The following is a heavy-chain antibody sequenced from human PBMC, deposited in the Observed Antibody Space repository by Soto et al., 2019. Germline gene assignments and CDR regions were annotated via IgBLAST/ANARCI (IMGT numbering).Heavy chain of an antibody. J-gene: IGHJ6*02. V-gene: IGHV1-69*01. D-gene: IGHD6-19*01. CDR3: ARDHGIAVAGTSPSRPYDYYGMDV. Sequence: QVQLVQSGAEVKKPGSSVKVSCKASGGTFSSYAISWVRQAPGQGLEWMGGIIPIFGTANYAQKFQGRVTMTADESTSTDYMELSSVRSEDTAVYYCARDHGIAVAGTSPSRPYDYYGMDVWGQGTTVTVAS. CDR2: IIPIFGTA. CDR1: GGTFSSYA.